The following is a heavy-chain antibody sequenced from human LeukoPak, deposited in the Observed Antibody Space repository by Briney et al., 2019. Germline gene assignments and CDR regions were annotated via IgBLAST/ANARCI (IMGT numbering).Heavy chain of an antibody. Sequence: GGSLRLSCAASGFTFSSYGMNWVRQAPGKGLEWVSYISGSSNTIYYADAVKGRFTISRDNAKNSLWLQMNSLRAEDTAVYFCACMGDFYGSGSYWSPFDCWGQGTLVTVSS. V-gene: IGHV3-48*04. CDR1: GFTFSSYG. CDR2: ISGSSNTI. J-gene: IGHJ4*02. CDR3: ACMGDFYGSGSYWSPFDC. D-gene: IGHD3-10*01.